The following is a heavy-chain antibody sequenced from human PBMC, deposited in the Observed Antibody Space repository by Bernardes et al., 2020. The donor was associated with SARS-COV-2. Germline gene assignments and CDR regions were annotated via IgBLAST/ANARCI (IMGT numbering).Heavy chain of an antibody. J-gene: IGHJ6*02. CDR2: IYPGDSDT. Sequence: GESLKISCKGSGYSFAYSWIAWVRQMPGKGLEWMGIIYPGDSDTRYSPSFQGQVTISADKFINTAYLQWSSLKASDTAIYFCARSGTSGNGMDVWGQGTTVTVSS. D-gene: IGHD1-7*01. CDR3: ARSGTSGNGMDV. CDR1: GYSFAYSW. V-gene: IGHV5-51*01.